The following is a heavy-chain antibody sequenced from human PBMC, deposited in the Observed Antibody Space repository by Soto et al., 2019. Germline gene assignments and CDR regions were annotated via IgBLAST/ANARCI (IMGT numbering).Heavy chain of an antibody. J-gene: IGHJ4*02. CDR1: GGSISSGDYY. CDR3: AGARGARYFDY. D-gene: IGHD2-15*01. V-gene: IGHV4-30-4*01. Sequence: QVQLQESGPGLVKPSQTLSLTCTVSGGSISSGDYYWSWIRQPPGKGLECIGYIYYSGSTYYNPSLQRPVTISVDTSKNQFSLKLSSVTAADTAVYYCAGARGARYFDYWGQGTLVTVSS. CDR2: IYYSGST.